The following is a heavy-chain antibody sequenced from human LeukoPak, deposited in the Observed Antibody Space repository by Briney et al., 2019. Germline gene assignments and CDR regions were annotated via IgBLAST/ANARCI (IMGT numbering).Heavy chain of an antibody. Sequence: SRGSLRLSCAASEFTFDTYSMNWVRQAPGKRLEWVSYISGDTSTKYYADSVKGRFTISRDVAKSSLYLQMNSLRAEDTAIYYCARTSTYGDYDYWGQGTLVTVSS. CDR3: ARTSTYGDYDY. J-gene: IGHJ4*02. CDR2: ISGDTSTK. CDR1: EFTFDTYS. D-gene: IGHD4-17*01. V-gene: IGHV3-48*01.